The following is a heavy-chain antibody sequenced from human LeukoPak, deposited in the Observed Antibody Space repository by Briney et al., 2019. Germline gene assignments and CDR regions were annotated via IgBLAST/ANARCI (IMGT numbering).Heavy chain of an antibody. D-gene: IGHD3-22*01. V-gene: IGHV4-34*01. CDR2: INHSGST. J-gene: IGHJ4*02. CDR1: GGSFSGYY. Sequence: PSETLSLTCAVYGGSFSGYYWCWIRQPPGKGLEWIGEINHSGSTNYNPSLKSRVTISVDTSKNQFSLKLSSVTAADTAVYYCARVGPWYYYDSSGYYFDYWGQGTLVTVSS. CDR3: ARVGPWYYYDSSGYYFDY.